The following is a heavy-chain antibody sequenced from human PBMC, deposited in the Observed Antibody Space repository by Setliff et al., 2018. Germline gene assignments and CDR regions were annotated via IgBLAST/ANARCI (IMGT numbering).Heavy chain of an antibody. Sequence: GASVKVSCKTSGYTFSNYGVSWVRQAPGQGLEWMGWISGYDGNTKYAQNLHGRGTMTTDTSTTTAYMELRSLRSDDTAVYYCARERIYDGLNYNGMDVWGQGTTVTVSS. V-gene: IGHV1-18*01. CDR2: ISGYDGNT. CDR1: GYTFSNYG. J-gene: IGHJ6*01. D-gene: IGHD3-3*01. CDR3: ARERIYDGLNYNGMDV.